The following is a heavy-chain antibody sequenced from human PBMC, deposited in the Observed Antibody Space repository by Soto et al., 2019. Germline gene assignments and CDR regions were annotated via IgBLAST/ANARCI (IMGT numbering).Heavy chain of an antibody. CDR2: ISYDGSNK. V-gene: IGHV3-30*18. CDR1: GFTLSSYG. CDR3: AKGSTSMTYFDY. D-gene: IGHD5-18*01. J-gene: IGHJ4*02. Sequence: PGGSLRLSCAASGFTLSSYGIHWVRQAPGKGLEWVAVISYDGSNKYYADSVKGRFTVSRDNSKNTLYLQMNSLRAEDTAVYYCAKGSTSMTYFDYWGQGTLVTVSS.